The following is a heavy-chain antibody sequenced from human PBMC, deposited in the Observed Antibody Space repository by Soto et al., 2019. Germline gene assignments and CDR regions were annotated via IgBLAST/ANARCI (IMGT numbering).Heavy chain of an antibody. J-gene: IGHJ6*02. Sequence: AGGSLRLSCVASGFTFSDHYMDWVRQAPGRGLEWVGRTANRANSYNTQYAASVKGRFTISRDDSQNSLYLQMNSLKTEDTAVYYCTRGGSAGSGNYNPHYYHMDVWGQGTTVTVS. CDR3: TRGGSAGSGNYNPHYYHMDV. V-gene: IGHV3-72*01. CDR1: GFTFSDHY. D-gene: IGHD3-10*01. CDR2: TANRANSYNT.